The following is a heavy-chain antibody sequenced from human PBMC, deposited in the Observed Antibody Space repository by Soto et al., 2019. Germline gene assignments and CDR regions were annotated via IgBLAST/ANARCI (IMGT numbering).Heavy chain of an antibody. CDR3: ARALVESGYLEEFQH. D-gene: IGHD3-22*01. J-gene: IGHJ1*01. V-gene: IGHV3-53*01. Sequence: EVQLVESGGGLIQPGGSLRLSCAASGFTASSNYMSWVRQAPGKGLEWVSVIYSGGSTYYADSVKGRFTISRDNSTNALYLQMNSLRAEDTAVYDCARALVESGYLEEFQHWGQGNLVTGSS. CDR1: GFTASSNY. CDR2: IYSGGST.